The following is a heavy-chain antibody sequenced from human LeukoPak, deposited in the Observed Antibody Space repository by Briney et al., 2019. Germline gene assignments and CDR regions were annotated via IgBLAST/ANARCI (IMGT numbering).Heavy chain of an antibody. CDR2: INHSGST. CDR3: ARAAGGVDY. J-gene: IGHJ4*02. V-gene: IGHV4-34*01. Sequence: SETLSLTCAVYGGSFSGYYWSWIRQPPGKGLEWIGEINHSGSTNYNPSLKSRVTISVDTSKNQFSLKLSSVTAADTAVYYCARAAGGVDYWGQGTLVTVSS. CDR1: GGSFSGYY.